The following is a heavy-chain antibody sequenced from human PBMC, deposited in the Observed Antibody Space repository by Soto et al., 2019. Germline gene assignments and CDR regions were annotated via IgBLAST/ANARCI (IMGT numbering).Heavy chain of an antibody. CDR1: GYTFTRYG. CDR2: ISAYNGNT. D-gene: IGHD3-3*01. V-gene: IGHV1-18*01. Sequence: GASVKVSRKASGYTFTRYGITWVREAPGQGLESMGWISAYNGNTNYAQKLLGIVTMITDTATSTAYMELRSLGSDDTAVYYCAREGSIFGVVIRDPAYYYYGMDVWGQGTTVTVS. J-gene: IGHJ6*02. CDR3: AREGSIFGVVIRDPAYYYYGMDV.